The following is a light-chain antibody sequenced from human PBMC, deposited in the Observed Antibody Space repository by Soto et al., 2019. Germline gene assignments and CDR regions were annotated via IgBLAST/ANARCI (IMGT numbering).Light chain of an antibody. CDR2: GAS. J-gene: IGKJ4*01. Sequence: GDRVTLTCRASQSVGEYLNWYQQKAGGAPKLLICGASSLQSGVPSRFSGSGSATDFTLTISSLQPEDFATYYYQQSYSTPLTFGGGTKVDIK. V-gene: IGKV1-39*01. CDR1: QSVGEY. CDR3: QQSYSTPLT.